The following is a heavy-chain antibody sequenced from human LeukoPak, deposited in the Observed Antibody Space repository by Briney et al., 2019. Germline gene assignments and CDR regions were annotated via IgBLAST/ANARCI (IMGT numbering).Heavy chain of an antibody. CDR2: INTNTGNP. Sequence: ASVKVSCKASGYTFTSYAMNWVRQAPGQGLEWMGWINTNTGNPTYAQGFTGRFVFSLDTSVSTAYLQISSLKAEDTAVYYCARGLRYSSSSPKTVVDVWGQGTTVTVSS. V-gene: IGHV7-4-1*02. CDR1: GYTFTSYA. CDR3: ARGLRYSSSSPKTVVDV. D-gene: IGHD6-13*01. J-gene: IGHJ6*02.